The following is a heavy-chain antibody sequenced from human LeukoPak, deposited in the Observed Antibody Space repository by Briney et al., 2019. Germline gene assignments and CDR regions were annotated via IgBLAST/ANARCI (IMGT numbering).Heavy chain of an antibody. CDR2: IYTSGST. Sequence: PSETLSLTCTVSGGSISSSSYYWSWIRQPAGKGLEWIGRIYTSGSTNYNPSLKSRVTISVDTSKNQFSLKLSSVTAADTAVYYCARDIPGGEVLRWGQGTLVTVSS. J-gene: IGHJ4*02. CDR1: GGSISSSSYY. CDR3: ARDIPGGEVLR. V-gene: IGHV4-61*02. D-gene: IGHD1-26*01.